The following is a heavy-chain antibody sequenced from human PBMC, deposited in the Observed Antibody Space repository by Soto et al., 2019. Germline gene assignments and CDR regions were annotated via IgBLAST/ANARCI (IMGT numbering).Heavy chain of an antibody. D-gene: IGHD6-13*01. CDR1: GFTFSSYG. CDR2: IWYDGSNK. Sequence: QVQLVGSGGGVVQPGRSLRLSCAASGFTFSSYGMHWVRQAPGKGLEWVAVIWYDGSNKYYADSVKGRFTISRDNSKNTLYLQMNSLRAEDTAVYYCARGPEHSSWSKRSSGWFDPWGQGTLVTVSS. V-gene: IGHV3-33*01. CDR3: ARGPEHSSWSKRSSGWFDP. J-gene: IGHJ5*02.